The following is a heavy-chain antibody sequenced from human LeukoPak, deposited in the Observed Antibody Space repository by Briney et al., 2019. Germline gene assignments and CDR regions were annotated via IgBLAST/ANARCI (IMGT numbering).Heavy chain of an antibody. CDR3: ARFTRQTPAAVNYYYYYGMDV. Sequence: PSETLSLTCAVYGGSFSGYYWSWIRQPPGKGLEWIGEINHSGSTNYNPSLKSRVTISVDTSKNQFSLKLSSVTAADTAVYYCARFTRQTPAAVNYYYYYGMDVWGQGTTVTVSS. CDR1: GGSFSGYY. D-gene: IGHD6-13*01. V-gene: IGHV4-34*01. CDR2: INHSGST. J-gene: IGHJ6*02.